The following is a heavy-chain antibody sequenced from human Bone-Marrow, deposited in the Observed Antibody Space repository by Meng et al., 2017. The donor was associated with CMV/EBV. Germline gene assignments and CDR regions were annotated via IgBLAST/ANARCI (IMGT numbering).Heavy chain of an antibody. V-gene: IGHV4-31*11. Sequence: SETLSLTCAVYGGSFSGYYWSWIRQHPGKGLEWIGYIYYSGSTYYNPSLKSRVTISVDTSKNQFSLKLSSVTAADTAVYYCARDLISSSWPYYYYGMDVWGQGTTVTVSS. CDR2: IYYSGST. CDR3: ARDLISSSWPYYYYGMDV. CDR1: GGSFSGYY. J-gene: IGHJ6*02. D-gene: IGHD6-13*01.